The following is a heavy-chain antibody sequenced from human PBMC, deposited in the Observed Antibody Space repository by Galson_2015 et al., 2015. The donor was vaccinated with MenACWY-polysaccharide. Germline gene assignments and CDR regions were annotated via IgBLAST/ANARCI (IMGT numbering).Heavy chain of an antibody. CDR3: ARGGRAVSNRNWFDP. D-gene: IGHD3-16*01. Sequence: TLSLTCTVSGDSITSGGYFWSWIRQHPGKGLEWIASISCDGGTYYNPSLKSRVTISVDTPKNQFSLKLSSVTAADTAVYYCARGGRAVSNRNWFDPWGQGTLVTVSS. CDR2: ISCDGGT. J-gene: IGHJ5*02. V-gene: IGHV4-31*03. CDR1: GDSITSGGYF.